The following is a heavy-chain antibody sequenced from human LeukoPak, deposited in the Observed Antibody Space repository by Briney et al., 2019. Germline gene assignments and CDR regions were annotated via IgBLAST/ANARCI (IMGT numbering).Heavy chain of an antibody. CDR1: GGSISSYY. J-gene: IGHJ5*02. CDR2: IYYIGST. D-gene: IGHD4-17*01. Sequence: SETLCLTCTVSGGSISSYYWNWIRQPPGKGLEWIGYIYYIGSTDYNASLKSRVTISVATSKNQFSPKPSSVTAADTAVYYCARVLPLSDSDYGDYTGEGWFDHWGQGILVTVSS. CDR3: ARVLPLSDSDYGDYTGEGWFDH. V-gene: IGHV4-59*01.